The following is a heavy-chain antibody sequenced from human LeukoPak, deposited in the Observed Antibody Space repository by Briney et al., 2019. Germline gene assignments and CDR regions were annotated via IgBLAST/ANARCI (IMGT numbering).Heavy chain of an antibody. CDR1: GFTFSSYT. J-gene: IGHJ5*02. CDR2: ISRGSSTI. Sequence: GGSLRLSCAASGFTFSSYTMDWVRQAPGKGLEWVSYISRGSSTIYYADSVKGRFTISRDNAKNSLYLQMNSLRDEDTAVYYCARECGGVCYTWFDAWGQGTLVTVSS. CDR3: ARECGGVCYTWFDA. D-gene: IGHD2-21*02. V-gene: IGHV3-48*02.